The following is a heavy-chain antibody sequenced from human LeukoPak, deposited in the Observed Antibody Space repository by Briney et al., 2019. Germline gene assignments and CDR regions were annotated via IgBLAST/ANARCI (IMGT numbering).Heavy chain of an antibody. J-gene: IGHJ5*02. D-gene: IGHD3-22*01. Sequence: PSETLSLTCAVYGGSFSGYYWRWIRQTPEKGLEWIGEINHSGTTNYNPSLKSRVTISVDTSKNQFSLELSSVTAADTAVYYCARGYPDSSGYYYGSWFDPWGQGTLVTVSS. CDR2: INHSGTT. CDR3: ARGYPDSSGYYYGSWFDP. V-gene: IGHV4-34*01. CDR1: GGSFSGYY.